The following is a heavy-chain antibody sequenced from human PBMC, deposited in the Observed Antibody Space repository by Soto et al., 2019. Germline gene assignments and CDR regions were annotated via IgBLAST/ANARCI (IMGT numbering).Heavy chain of an antibody. CDR3: ARDGMVYASTYYYYGMDV. J-gene: IGHJ6*02. Sequence: SLRLSCAASGFTFSSYGMHWVRQAPGKGLEWVAVIWYDGSNKYYADSVKGRFTISRDNSKNTLYLQMNSLRAEDTAVYYCARDGMVYASTYYYYGMDVWGQGTTVTVSS. CDR1: GFTFSSYG. V-gene: IGHV3-33*01. D-gene: IGHD2-8*01. CDR2: IWYDGSNK.